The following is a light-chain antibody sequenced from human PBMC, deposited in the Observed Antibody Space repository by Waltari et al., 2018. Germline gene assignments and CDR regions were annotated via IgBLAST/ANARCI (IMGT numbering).Light chain of an antibody. V-gene: IGKV2-30*01. CDR3: MQGSHWPWT. CDR2: RVS. CDR1: QSLASGDGNTY. J-gene: IGKJ1*01. Sequence: DVVMTQSPLSLPVTLGQPASISCRSSQSLASGDGNTYFNWFQQRPGHSPRRLIYRVSNRDSGVPDRFSGSGSGTDFTLRISRVEAEDVGVYYCMQGSHWPWTFGQGTKVEIK.